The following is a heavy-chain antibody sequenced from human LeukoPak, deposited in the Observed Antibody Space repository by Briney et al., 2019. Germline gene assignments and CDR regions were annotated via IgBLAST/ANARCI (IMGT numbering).Heavy chain of an antibody. D-gene: IGHD6-6*01. CDR2: IYYSGST. CDR3: ARVAARALDY. J-gene: IGHJ4*02. Sequence: SETLSLTCTVSGGSISSGSYYWSWIRQPPGKGLEWIGYIYYSGSTNYNPSLKSRVTISVDTSKNQFSLKLSSVTAADTAVYYCARVAARALDYWGQGTLVTVSS. CDR1: GGSISSGSYY. V-gene: IGHV4-61*01.